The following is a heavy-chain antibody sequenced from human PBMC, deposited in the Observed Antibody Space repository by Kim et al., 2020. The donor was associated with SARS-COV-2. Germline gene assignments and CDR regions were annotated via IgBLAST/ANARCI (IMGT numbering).Heavy chain of an antibody. CDR2: ISSDGSST. CDR1: GFTFRSHW. V-gene: IGHV3-74*01. CDR3: AREEGGDCSSTSCYAFDI. J-gene: IGHJ3*02. D-gene: IGHD2-2*01. Sequence: GGSLRLSCAASGFTFRSHWMHWVRQAPGKGLVWVTRISSDGSSTSYADSVKGRFTISRDNAKNTLDLQMDSLRAEDTAVYYCAREEGGDCSSTSCYAFDIWGQGTMVTVSS.